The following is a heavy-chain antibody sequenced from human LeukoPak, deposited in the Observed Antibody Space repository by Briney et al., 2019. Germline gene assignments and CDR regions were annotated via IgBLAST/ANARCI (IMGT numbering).Heavy chain of an antibody. D-gene: IGHD3-16*02. CDR2: INSDGSST. J-gene: IGHJ5*02. V-gene: IGHV3-74*01. CDR1: GFTFSSYW. CDR3: AREITFGGVIVKRNWFDP. Sequence: PGGSLRLSCAASGFTFSSYWMHWVRQAPGKGLVWVSRINSDGSSTSYADSVKGRFTISRDNAKNTLYLQMNSLRAEDTAVYYCAREITFGGVIVKRNWFDPWGQGTLVTVSS.